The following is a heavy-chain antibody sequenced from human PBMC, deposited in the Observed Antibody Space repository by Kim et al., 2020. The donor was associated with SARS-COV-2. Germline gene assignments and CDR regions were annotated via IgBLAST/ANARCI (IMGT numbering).Heavy chain of an antibody. CDR3: ARDSSSSWYLSFDY. CDR2: INHSGST. D-gene: IGHD6-13*01. V-gene: IGHV4-34*01. J-gene: IGHJ4*02. Sequence: SETLSLTCAVYGGSFSGYYWSWIRQPPGKGLEWIGEINHSGSTNYNPSLKSRVTISVDTSKNQFSLKLSSVTAADTAVYYCARDSSSSWYLSFDYWGQGTLVTVSS. CDR1: GGSFSGYY.